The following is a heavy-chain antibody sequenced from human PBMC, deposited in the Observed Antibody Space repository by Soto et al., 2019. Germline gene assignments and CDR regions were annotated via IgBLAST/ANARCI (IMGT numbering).Heavy chain of an antibody. J-gene: IGHJ6*02. V-gene: IGHV1-69*13. CDR2: IIPIFGTA. D-gene: IGHD1-26*01. Sequence: SGKVSCKASGGTFSSYAISWVRQAPGQGLEGMGGIIPIFGTANYAQKFQGRVTITADESTSTAHMELSSLRSEDTAVYYCASHGGGATGYHYGLDVWGQGTTVPVSS. CDR3: ASHGGGATGYHYGLDV. CDR1: GGTFSSYA.